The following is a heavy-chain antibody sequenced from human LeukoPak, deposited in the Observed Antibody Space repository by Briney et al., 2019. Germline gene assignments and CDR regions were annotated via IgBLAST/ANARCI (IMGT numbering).Heavy chain of an antibody. CDR1: GGSIDITNY. CDR2: ISHSGTT. D-gene: IGHD6-19*01. CDR3: ARRIAVAGTGRGYYYYGMDV. V-gene: IGHV4-4*02. Sequence: SETLSLTCGVSGGSIDITNYWSWVRRAPGKGLEWVGEISHSGTTNYNPSLRSRVTISVDTSKNQFSLKLSSVTAADTAVYYCARRIAVAGTGRGYYYYGMDVWGQGTTVTVSS. J-gene: IGHJ6*02.